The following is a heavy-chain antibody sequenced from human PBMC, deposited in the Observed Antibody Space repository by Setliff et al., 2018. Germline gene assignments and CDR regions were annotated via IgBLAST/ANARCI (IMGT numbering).Heavy chain of an antibody. Sequence: ASVKVSCKTSGYAFITFGMSWVRQAPGQGLEWMGWISPVYGIANYARKFQGRVTMTADTSTTTAYMELTSLRYDDTAVYYCVRGPGPSVVVAIPFDHWGQGSLVTVSS. J-gene: IGHJ4*02. CDR1: GYAFITFG. CDR2: ISPVYGIA. CDR3: VRGPGPSVVVAIPFDH. V-gene: IGHV1-18*01. D-gene: IGHD3-22*01.